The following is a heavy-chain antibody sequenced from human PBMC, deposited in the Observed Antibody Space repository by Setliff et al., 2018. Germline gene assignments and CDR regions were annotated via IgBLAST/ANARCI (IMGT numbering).Heavy chain of an antibody. D-gene: IGHD3-22*01. V-gene: IGHV3-15*01. CDR1: GFTVRSYY. CDR3: AKRDYYDSSGYLLPYMDV. Sequence: GGSLRLSCAASGFTVRSYYMTWVRQAPGKGLEWVGRIKSKTDGGTTDYAAPVKGRFTISRDDSKNTLYLQMNSLRAEDTAVYYCAKRDYYDSSGYLLPYMDVWGKGTTVTVSS. CDR2: IKSKTDGGTT. J-gene: IGHJ6*03.